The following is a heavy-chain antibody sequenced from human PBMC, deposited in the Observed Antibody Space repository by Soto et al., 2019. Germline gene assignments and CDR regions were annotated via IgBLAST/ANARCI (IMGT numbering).Heavy chain of an antibody. Sequence: QLQLQESDSGLVKPSQTLSLTCAVSGGSISSGGYAWSWIRQPPGKGLEWIGYIYHSGSTYYNPSLKSRVTISVDRSKNQFSLKLNSVTAADTAVYYCARLYQLLSWFDPWGQGTLVTVSS. CDR2: IYHSGST. CDR3: ARLYQLLSWFDP. V-gene: IGHV4-30-2*01. CDR1: GGSISSGGYA. D-gene: IGHD2-2*01. J-gene: IGHJ5*02.